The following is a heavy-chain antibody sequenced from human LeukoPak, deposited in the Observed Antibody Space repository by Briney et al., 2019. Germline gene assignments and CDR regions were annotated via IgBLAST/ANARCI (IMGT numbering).Heavy chain of an antibody. V-gene: IGHV4-59*01. Sequence: PSETLSLTCTVSGGSISSYYWSWLRQPPGKGLEGIGYIYYSGSTNYNPSLKSRLTISVDTSKNQFSLKLSSVTAADTAVYYCARDITYGIDYWGQGTLVTVSS. CDR1: GGSISSYY. D-gene: IGHD1-14*01. CDR3: ARDITYGIDY. J-gene: IGHJ4*02. CDR2: IYYSGST.